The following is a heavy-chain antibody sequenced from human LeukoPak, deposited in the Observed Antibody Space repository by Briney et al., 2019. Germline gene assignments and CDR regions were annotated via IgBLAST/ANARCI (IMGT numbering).Heavy chain of an antibody. V-gene: IGHV3-30*03. Sequence: GGSLRLSCAASGFTFSSYGMHWVRQAPGKGQEWVAVISYDGSNKYYADSVKGRFTISRDNSKNTLYLQLNSLRAEDTAVYYCAGVGPGKDAFDIWGQGTMVTVSS. J-gene: IGHJ3*02. CDR3: AGVGPGKDAFDI. CDR1: GFTFSSYG. CDR2: ISYDGSNK.